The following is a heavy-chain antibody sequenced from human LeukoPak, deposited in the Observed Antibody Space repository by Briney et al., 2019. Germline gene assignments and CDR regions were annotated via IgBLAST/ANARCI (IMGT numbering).Heavy chain of an antibody. CDR2: ISWNSGNI. CDR3: AKDIENGSGSYYNFDY. D-gene: IGHD3-10*01. CDR1: GFTFSSYA. Sequence: PGGSLRLSCAASGFTFSSYAMSWVRQAPGKGLEWVSGISWNSGNIGYADSVKGRFTISRDNAKNSLYLQMNSLRAEDTALYYCAKDIENGSGSYYNFDYWGQGTLVTVSS. J-gene: IGHJ4*02. V-gene: IGHV3-9*01.